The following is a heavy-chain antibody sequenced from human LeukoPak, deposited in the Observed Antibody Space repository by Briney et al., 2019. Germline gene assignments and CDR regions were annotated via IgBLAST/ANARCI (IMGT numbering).Heavy chain of an antibody. D-gene: IGHD3-22*01. CDR3: ARLRGYYYDSSGHPRGFDY. CDR2: IYYSGST. Sequence: GTLRLSCAASGFTFSSYGMSWVRQAPGKGLEWIGSIYYSGSTYYNPSLKSRVTISVDTSKNQFSLKLSSVTAADTAVYYCARLRGYYYDSSGHPRGFDYWGQGTLVTVSS. J-gene: IGHJ4*02. CDR1: GFTFSSYG. V-gene: IGHV4-39*01.